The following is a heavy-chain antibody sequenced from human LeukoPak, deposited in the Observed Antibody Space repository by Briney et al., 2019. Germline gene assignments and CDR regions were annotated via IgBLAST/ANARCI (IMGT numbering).Heavy chain of an antibody. CDR1: GGTFSSYA. CDR2: IIPIFGTA. D-gene: IGHD4-17*01. CDR3: ARDLPPGDYFTFDY. J-gene: IGHJ4*02. Sequence: RASVKVSCKASGGTFSSYAISWVRQAPGQGLEWMGGIIPIFGTANYAQKFQGRVTITADESTSTAYMELSSLRSEDTAVYYCARDLPPGDYFTFDYWGQGTLVTVSS. V-gene: IGHV1-69*13.